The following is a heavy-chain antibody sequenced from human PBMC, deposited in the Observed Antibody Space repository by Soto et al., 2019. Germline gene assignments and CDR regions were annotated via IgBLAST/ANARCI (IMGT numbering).Heavy chain of an antibody. CDR2: ISSSSSYI. V-gene: IGHV3-21*01. D-gene: IGHD2-2*03. CDR1: GFTFSSYS. J-gene: IGHJ4*02. Sequence: GGSLRLSCAASGFTFSSYSMNWVRQAPGKGLEWVSFISSSSSYIYYADSVKGQFTISRDNAKNSLYLQMNSLRAEDTAVYYCARVGYCSSTSCYGYFDSWGQGTLVTVSS. CDR3: ARVGYCSSTSCYGYFDS.